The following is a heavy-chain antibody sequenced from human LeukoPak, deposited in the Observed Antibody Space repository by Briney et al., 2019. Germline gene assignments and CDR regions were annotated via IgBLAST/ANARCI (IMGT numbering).Heavy chain of an antibody. Sequence: PSETLSLTCTVSGGSISSYYWSWIRQPPGKGLEWVGYIYYSGSTNYNPSLKSRVAISVDTYKNQFSLKLSSVAAADTAVYYCARNSGYDLIDYWGQGTLVAVSS. V-gene: IGHV4-59*01. CDR1: GGSISSYY. CDR3: ARNSGYDLIDY. CDR2: IYYSGST. J-gene: IGHJ4*02. D-gene: IGHD5-12*01.